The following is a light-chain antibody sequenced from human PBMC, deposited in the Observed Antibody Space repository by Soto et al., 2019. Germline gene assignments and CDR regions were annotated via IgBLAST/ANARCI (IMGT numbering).Light chain of an antibody. CDR3: QQYNGYSHS. CDR1: QSITRW. J-gene: IGKJ2*01. V-gene: IGKV1-5*01. Sequence: DIQMTQSPSTLSASVGDRVTITCRADQSITRWLAWFQQKPGKAPSLLIYDATNLQPGVPSRFSGSGSGTEFTLTNSSLQPDDFATYYCQQYNGYSHSLGQGTRVEIK. CDR2: DAT.